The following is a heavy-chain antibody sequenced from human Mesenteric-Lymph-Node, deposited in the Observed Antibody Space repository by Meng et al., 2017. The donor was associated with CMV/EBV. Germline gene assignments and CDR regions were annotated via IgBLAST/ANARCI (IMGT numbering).Heavy chain of an antibody. Sequence: ASVKVSCKASGYSFNGYYIHWVRQAPGQGLEWMGWINPDSGETSYAQKFQGRVTMTRDTSISTAYMELSRLRSDDTAVYYCASGGSYQSEGGAFDIWGQGTMVTVSS. CDR3: ASGGSYQSEGGAFDI. CDR2: INPDSGET. J-gene: IGHJ3*02. D-gene: IGHD1-26*01. V-gene: IGHV1-2*02. CDR1: GYSFNGYY.